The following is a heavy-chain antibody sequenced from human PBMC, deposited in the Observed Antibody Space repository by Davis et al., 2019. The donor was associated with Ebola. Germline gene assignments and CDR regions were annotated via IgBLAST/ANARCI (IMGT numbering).Heavy chain of an antibody. CDR3: ARDIPRWELLIPGDAFDI. V-gene: IGHV3-48*03. CDR2: ISSSGSTI. Sequence: GESLKISCAASGFTFSSYEMNWVRQAPGKGLEWVSYISSSGSTIYYADSVKGRFTISRDNAKNSLYLQMNSLRAEDTALYYCARDIPRWELLIPGDAFDIWGQGTMVTVSS. D-gene: IGHD1-26*01. J-gene: IGHJ3*02. CDR1: GFTFSSYE.